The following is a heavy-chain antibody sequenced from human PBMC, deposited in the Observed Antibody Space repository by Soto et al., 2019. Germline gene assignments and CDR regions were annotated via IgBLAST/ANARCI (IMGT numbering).Heavy chain of an antibody. CDR1: GGTFRSYA. V-gene: IGHV1-69*01. CDR3: VGWNYYYYGMDV. D-gene: IGHD6-19*01. J-gene: IGHJ6*02. Sequence: QVQLVQSGAEVKKPGSSVKVSCKASGGTFRSYAISWVRQAPGQGLEWMGGIIPIFGTANYAQKFQGRVTITADESTSTAYMELSSLRSEDTAVYYCVGWNYYYYGMDVWGQGTTVTVSS. CDR2: IIPIFGTA.